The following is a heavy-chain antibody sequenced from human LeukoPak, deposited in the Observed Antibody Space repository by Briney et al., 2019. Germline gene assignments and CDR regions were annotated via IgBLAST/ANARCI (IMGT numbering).Heavy chain of an antibody. D-gene: IGHD3-9*01. CDR3: AREYYDILTGPVAFDI. Sequence: GASVKVSCKASGYTFTSYDINWVRQATGQGLEWMGWMNPNSGNTGYAQKFQGRVTMTRNTSISTTYMELSSLRSEDTAVYYCAREYYDILTGPVAFDIWGQGTMVTVSS. J-gene: IGHJ3*02. V-gene: IGHV1-8*01. CDR2: MNPNSGNT. CDR1: GYTFTSYD.